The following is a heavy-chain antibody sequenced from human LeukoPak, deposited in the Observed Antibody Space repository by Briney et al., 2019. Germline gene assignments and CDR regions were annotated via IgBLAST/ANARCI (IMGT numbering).Heavy chain of an antibody. CDR1: GGTFSSYA. J-gene: IGHJ5*02. V-gene: IGHV1-69*05. Sequence: SVKVSCKASGGTFSSYAISWVRQAPGQGLEWMGGIIPIFGTANYAQKFQGRVTITTDESTSTAYMELSSLRSEDTAVYYCARWMDTAMVGRGENWFDPWGQGTLVTVSS. CDR3: ARWMDTAMVGRGENWFDP. D-gene: IGHD5-18*01. CDR2: IIPIFGTA.